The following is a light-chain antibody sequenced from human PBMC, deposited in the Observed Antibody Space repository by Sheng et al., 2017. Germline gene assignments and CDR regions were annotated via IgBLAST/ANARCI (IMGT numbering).Light chain of an antibody. J-gene: IGKJ2*01. Sequence: EIVMTQSPATLSVSPGERATLSCRASQSVSSNLAWYQQKPGQAPRLLIYGASTRATGIPARFSGSGSGTDFTLTISSLEPEDFAVYYCQQRSSWPRTFGQGTKLEIK. CDR3: QQRSSWPRT. V-gene: IGKV3-15*01. CDR2: GAS. CDR1: QSVSSN.